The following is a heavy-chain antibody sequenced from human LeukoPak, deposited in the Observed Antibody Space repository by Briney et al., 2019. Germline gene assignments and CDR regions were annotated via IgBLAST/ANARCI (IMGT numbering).Heavy chain of an antibody. J-gene: IGHJ4*02. CDR3: AKDSNSYIDRGRFLEWLPHSYFDY. Sequence: GGSLRLSCAASGFTFDDYAMHWVRQAPGKGLEWVSGISWNSGSIGYADSVEGRFTISRDNAKNSLYLQMNSLRAEDTALYYCAKDSNSYIDRGRFLEWLPHSYFDYWGQGTLVTVSS. V-gene: IGHV3-9*01. CDR1: GFTFDDYA. CDR2: ISWNSGSI. D-gene: IGHD3-3*01.